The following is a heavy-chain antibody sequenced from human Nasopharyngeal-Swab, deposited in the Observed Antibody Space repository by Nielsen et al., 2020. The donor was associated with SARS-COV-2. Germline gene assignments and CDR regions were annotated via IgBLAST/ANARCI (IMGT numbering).Heavy chain of an antibody. Sequence: GSLRLSCVVSGGSFSTSNWWSWVRPPPGTGLEWFGEINHSGITNYNPSLESRVTISVDTSKNQFYLKLSSVTAADTAVYYCARGVSNWNFPYTEAGLYFDYWGQGTLVTVSS. CDR2: INHSGIT. D-gene: IGHD1-7*01. CDR1: GGSFSTSNW. V-gene: IGHV4-4*02. J-gene: IGHJ4*02. CDR3: ARGVSNWNFPYTEAGLYFDY.